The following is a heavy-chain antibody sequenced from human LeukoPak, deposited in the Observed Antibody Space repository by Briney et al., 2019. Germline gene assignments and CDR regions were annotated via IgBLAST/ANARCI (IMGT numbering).Heavy chain of an antibody. CDR3: ATGRVYYGSEF. Sequence: SETLSLTYTVSGGSISSYYWSWIRQAPGKGLEWIGYVYYTGTTNYNPSLKSRLTISLDTPNNQFSLKLSSVTAADTAVYYCATGRVYYGSEFWGQGTLVTVSS. D-gene: IGHD3-10*01. V-gene: IGHV4-59*01. CDR2: VYYTGTT. CDR1: GGSISSYY. J-gene: IGHJ4*02.